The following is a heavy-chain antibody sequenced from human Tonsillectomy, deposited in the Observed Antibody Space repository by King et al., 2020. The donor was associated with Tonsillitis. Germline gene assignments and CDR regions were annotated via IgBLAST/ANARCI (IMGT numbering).Heavy chain of an antibody. CDR2: INHGGST. J-gene: IGHJ4*02. CDR3: ARGKYGFWSGYPDYFDC. Sequence: VQLQQWGAGLLKPSETLSLTCAVYGGSFSGYYWNWIRQPPGKGPEWIVEINHGGSTNSNPSLKNRVTMSIDTSKNQFSLKLSSVTAADTAVFYCARGKYGFWSGYPDYFDCWGQGTQVTVSS. CDR1: GGSFSGYY. V-gene: IGHV4-34*01. D-gene: IGHD3-3*01.